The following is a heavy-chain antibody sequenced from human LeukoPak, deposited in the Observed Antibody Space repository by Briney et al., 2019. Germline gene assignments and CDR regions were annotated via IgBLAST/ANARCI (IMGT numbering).Heavy chain of an antibody. V-gene: IGHV3-23*01. J-gene: IGHJ4*02. CDR3: AKDGYSSSWPMPFDY. D-gene: IGHD6-13*01. Sequence: PGGSLRLSCAASGFTSSSYAMSWVRQAPGKGLEWVSAISGSGGSTYYADSVKGRFTISRDNSKNTLYLQMNSLRAEDTAVYYCAKDGYSSSWPMPFDYWGQGTLVTVSS. CDR1: GFTSSSYA. CDR2: ISGSGGST.